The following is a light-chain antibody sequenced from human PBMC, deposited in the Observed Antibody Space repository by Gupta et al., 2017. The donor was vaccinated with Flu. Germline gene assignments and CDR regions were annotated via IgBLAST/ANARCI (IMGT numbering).Light chain of an antibody. V-gene: IGKV1-39*01. CDR1: QSISGY. CDR3: QQSYGPPYT. Sequence: RVTITCRTNQSISGYLNWYQQKPETAPNLLIYAASSLQSGVPSRFSGSGSGTDFTLTISSLQPEDFATYYCQQSYGPPYTFGRGTKLEIK. J-gene: IGKJ2*01. CDR2: AAS.